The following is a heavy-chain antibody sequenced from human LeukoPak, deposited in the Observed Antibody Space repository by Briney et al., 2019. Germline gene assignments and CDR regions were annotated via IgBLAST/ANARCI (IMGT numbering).Heavy chain of an antibody. CDR1: GFTFSSYG. D-gene: IGHD3-9*01. J-gene: IGHJ4*02. CDR2: ISYDGSNK. CDR3: ARDHGTDYDILAGDPF. Sequence: GGSLRPSCAASGFTFSSYGMHRVRQAPGKGLEWVPVISYDGSNKYYADSVKGRFTISRDNSKNTLYLQMNSLRAEDTAVYYCARDHGTDYDILAGDPFWGQGTLVTVSS. V-gene: IGHV3-30*03.